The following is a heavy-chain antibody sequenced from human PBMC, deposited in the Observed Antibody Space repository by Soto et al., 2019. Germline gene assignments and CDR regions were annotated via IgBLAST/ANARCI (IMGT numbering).Heavy chain of an antibody. CDR3: AKEGEATQLRFLVAYYYGMDV. CDR2: ISYDGSNK. CDR1: GFTFSSYG. V-gene: IGHV3-30*18. Sequence: GGSLRLSCAASGFTFSSYGMHWVRQAPGKGLEWVAVISYDGSNKYYADSVKGRFTISRDNSKNTLYLQMNSLRAEDTAVYYCAKEGEATQLRFLVAYYYGMDVWGQGTTVTVSS. D-gene: IGHD3-3*01. J-gene: IGHJ6*02.